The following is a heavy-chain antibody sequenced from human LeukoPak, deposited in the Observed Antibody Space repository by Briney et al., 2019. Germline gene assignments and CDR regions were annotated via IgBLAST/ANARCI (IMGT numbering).Heavy chain of an antibody. CDR1: GFTVSSNY. Sequence: GGSLRLSCAASGFTVSSNYMSWVRQAPGKGLEWVSVIYSGGSTYYADSVKGRFTISRDNSKNTLYLQMNSLRAEDTAVYYCERRAYSSSSDRSREVYYYYMDVWGKGTTVTVSS. D-gene: IGHD6-6*01. CDR3: ERRAYSSSSDRSREVYYYYMDV. V-gene: IGHV3-66*02. J-gene: IGHJ6*03. CDR2: IYSGGST.